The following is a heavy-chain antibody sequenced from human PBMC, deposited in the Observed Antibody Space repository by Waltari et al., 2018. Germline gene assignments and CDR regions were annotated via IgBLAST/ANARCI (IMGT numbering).Heavy chain of an antibody. D-gene: IGHD6-13*01. V-gene: IGHV4-59*01. CDR2: IYYSGST. J-gene: IGHJ3*02. CDR1: GGSISSYY. Sequence: QVQLQGSGPGLVKPSETLSLTCTVSGGSISSYYWSWIRQPPGKGLEWIGYIYYSGSTNYNPSLKSRVTISVDTSKNQFSLKLSSVTAADTAVYYCARDPSPLAAAGTGLFDIWGQGTMVTVSS. CDR3: ARDPSPLAAAGTGLFDI.